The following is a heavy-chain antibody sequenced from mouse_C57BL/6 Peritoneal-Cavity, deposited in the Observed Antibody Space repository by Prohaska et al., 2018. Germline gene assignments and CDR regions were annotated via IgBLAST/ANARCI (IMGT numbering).Heavy chain of an antibody. J-gene: IGHJ1*01. CDR2: IKSDGSAI. CDR3: MTYGPYSYFDL. Sequence: EVQLLETGGGLVQPGGSRGLSCEGSGFTFSGFWLSWVRQTPGKTLELMGVIKSDGSAINYAPSIKDRFTIFRDNDKSTLYLQMSNMRSEDTATNFCMTYGPYSYFDLW. CDR1: GFTFSGFW. V-gene: IGHV11-2*01.